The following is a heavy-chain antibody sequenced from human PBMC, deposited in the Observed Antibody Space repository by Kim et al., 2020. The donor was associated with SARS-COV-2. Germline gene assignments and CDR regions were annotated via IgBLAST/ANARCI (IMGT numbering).Heavy chain of an antibody. CDR2: IRDDGSGS. V-gene: IGHV3-74*01. CDR3: ARVIASSPAGMDV. CDR1: GFAFSHYW. D-gene: IGHD2-21*01. Sequence: GGSLRLSCAASGFAFSHYWMHWVRQAPGKGLVWVSRIRDDGSGSNYADSVMGRLTISRDNADNTLYLQMNSLRVEDTDVYYCARVIASSPAGMDVWGQGTTVTVSS. J-gene: IGHJ6*02.